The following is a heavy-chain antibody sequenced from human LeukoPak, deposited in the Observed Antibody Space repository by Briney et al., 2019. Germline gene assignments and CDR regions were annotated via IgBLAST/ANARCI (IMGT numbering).Heavy chain of an antibody. V-gene: IGHV4-59*08. CDR2: ISYSGGT. CDR3: ARRVMRSGTGVPNTCLDP. J-gene: IGHJ5*02. D-gene: IGHD1-26*01. Sequence: PSETLPLTCTVSRGSISNCYWNWIRQPPGKGLEWVGYISYSGGTKYNPSLQSRVTISIDTSKNQFSLNLRSVTAADTAEYSCARRVMRSGTGVPNTCLDPWGQETLVTVSS. CDR1: RGSISNCY.